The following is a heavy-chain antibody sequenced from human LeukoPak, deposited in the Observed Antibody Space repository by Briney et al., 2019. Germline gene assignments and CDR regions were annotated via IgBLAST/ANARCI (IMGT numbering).Heavy chain of an antibody. Sequence: GGSLRLSCAASGFTFSSYTMNWVRQAPGKGLEWVSYISSSGSTIYYADSVKGRFTISRDNAKNSLYLQMNSLRAEDTAVYYCARELAGEWGLRGWFDPWGQGTLVTVSS. D-gene: IGHD1-26*01. CDR1: GFTFSSYT. CDR2: ISSSGSTI. CDR3: ARELAGEWGLRGWFDP. V-gene: IGHV3-48*04. J-gene: IGHJ5*02.